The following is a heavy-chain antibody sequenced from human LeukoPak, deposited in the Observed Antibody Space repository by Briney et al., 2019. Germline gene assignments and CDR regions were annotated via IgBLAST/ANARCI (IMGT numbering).Heavy chain of an antibody. Sequence: SVKVSCKASGGTFSSYAISWVRQAPGQGLEWMGGIIPIFGTANYAQKFQGRVTMTTDTSTSTAYMELRSLRSDDTAVYYCARGSYYDSSGYYGLLDYWGQGTLVTVSS. V-gene: IGHV1-69*05. CDR1: GGTFSSYA. CDR2: IIPIFGTA. J-gene: IGHJ4*02. CDR3: ARGSYYDSSGYYGLLDY. D-gene: IGHD3-22*01.